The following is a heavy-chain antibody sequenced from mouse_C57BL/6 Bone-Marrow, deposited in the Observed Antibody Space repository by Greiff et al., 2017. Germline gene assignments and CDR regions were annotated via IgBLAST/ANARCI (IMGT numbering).Heavy chain of an antibody. CDR1: GYTFTSYC. J-gene: IGHJ3*01. Sequence: VQLQQSGPVLARPGASVKLSCTTSGYTFTSYCMPWVNQRPGQGLEWIGAIYPGNSDTSYNQKFKGKATLSAVTSASTAYMELSSLTNEDSAVYYCTQGLGRAWFAYWGQGTLVTVSA. D-gene: IGHD4-1*01. V-gene: IGHV1-5*01. CDR2: IYPGNSDT. CDR3: TQGLGRAWFAY.